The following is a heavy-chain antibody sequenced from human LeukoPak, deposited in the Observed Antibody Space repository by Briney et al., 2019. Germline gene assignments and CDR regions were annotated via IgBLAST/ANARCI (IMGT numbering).Heavy chain of an antibody. CDR2: ISPSGLTI. J-gene: IGHJ4*02. CDR3: ARSIAVAEPFDH. CDR1: GFIFSDYY. V-gene: IGHV3-11*01. Sequence: TGGSLTLPCAASGFIFSDYYMSWIRQAPGKGLEWASYISPSGLTIYYADSVRGRFTISRDNAKNSLSLQMNSLRAEDTAVYFCARSIAVAEPFDHWGQGTLVPVSS. D-gene: IGHD6-19*01.